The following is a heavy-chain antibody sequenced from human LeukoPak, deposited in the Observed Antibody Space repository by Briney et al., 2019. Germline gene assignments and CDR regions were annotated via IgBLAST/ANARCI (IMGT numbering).Heavy chain of an antibody. CDR1: GSTFDDYA. Sequence: PGRSLRLSCAASGSTFDDYAMHWVRQAPGKGLEWVSGISWNSGSIGYADSVKGRFTISRDNAKNSLYLQMNSLRAEDTALYYCAKDIGSGSYYNVESYYYYGMDVWGQGTTVTVSS. CDR3: AKDIGSGSYYNVESYYYYGMDV. J-gene: IGHJ6*02. V-gene: IGHV3-9*01. D-gene: IGHD3-10*01. CDR2: ISWNSGSI.